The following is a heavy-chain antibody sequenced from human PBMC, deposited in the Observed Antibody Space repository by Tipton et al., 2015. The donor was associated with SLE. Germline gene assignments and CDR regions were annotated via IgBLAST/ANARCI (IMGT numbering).Heavy chain of an antibody. CDR2: TSGYGVST. D-gene: IGHD3-10*01. Sequence: SLRLSCAASGFTFSSYAMSWVRQAPGKGLEWVSVTSGYGVSTYYADSVKGRFTISRDNSKNTLYLQMSSLRTEDTAVYYCAKDGWSGGHYYYYYYMDVWGKGTTVTVSS. CDR3: AKDGWSGGHYYYYYYMDV. CDR1: GFTFSSYA. J-gene: IGHJ6*03. V-gene: IGHV3-23*01.